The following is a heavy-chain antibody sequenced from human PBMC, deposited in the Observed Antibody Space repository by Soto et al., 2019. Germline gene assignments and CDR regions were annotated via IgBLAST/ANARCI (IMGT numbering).Heavy chain of an antibody. Sequence: QVQLVESGGGVVQPGRSLRLSCAASGFSFSTSGMHWVRQAPGKGLEWVAVIWYDGSNKYSADAVRGRFTISRDNSKRMLYLEMDSLRAEDTAVYYCGRALSGTTGAFDIWVHGRLVTVSS. CDR1: GFSFSTSG. CDR2: IWYDGSNK. V-gene: IGHV3-33*01. CDR3: GRALSGTTGAFDI. J-gene: IGHJ3*02. D-gene: IGHD1-7*01.